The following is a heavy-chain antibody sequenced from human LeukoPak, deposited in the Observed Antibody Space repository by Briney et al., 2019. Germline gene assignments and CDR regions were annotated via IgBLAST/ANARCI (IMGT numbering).Heavy chain of an antibody. CDR1: GYTFTGYY. V-gene: IGHV1-18*04. Sequence: ASVKVSCKASGYTFTGYYMHWVRQAPGQGLEWMGWISAYNGNTNYAQKLQGRVTMTTDTSTSTAYMELRSLRSDDTAVYYCARDWGGIVATGDAFDIWGQGTMVTVSS. CDR2: ISAYNGNT. J-gene: IGHJ3*02. D-gene: IGHD5-12*01. CDR3: ARDWGGIVATGDAFDI.